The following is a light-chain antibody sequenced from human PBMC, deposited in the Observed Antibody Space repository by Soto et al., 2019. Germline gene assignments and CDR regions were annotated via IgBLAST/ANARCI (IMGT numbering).Light chain of an antibody. CDR3: SSYTVSRTYV. CDR2: DVT. J-gene: IGLJ1*01. CDR1: SSDVGAYNY. V-gene: IGLV2-14*03. Sequence: QSALTQPASVSGSPGQSIAISCTGTSSDVGAYNYVSWYQQHPGKAPKIMIYDVTNRPSGVSNRFSGSKSGNTASLTISGLQAEDEADYYCSSYTVSRTYVFGTGTKLTVL.